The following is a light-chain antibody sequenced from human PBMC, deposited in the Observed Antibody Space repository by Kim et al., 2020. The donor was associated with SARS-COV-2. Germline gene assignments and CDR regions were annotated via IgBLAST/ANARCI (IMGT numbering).Light chain of an antibody. Sequence: ASTGDRVTITCRASQGISSYLAWYQPKPGKAPKLLIYAASTLQSGVPSRFSCSGSGTDFTLTISCLQSEDFATYYCQQYYSYPRTFGQGTKVDIK. CDR3: QQYYSYPRT. CDR2: AAS. J-gene: IGKJ1*01. CDR1: QGISSY. V-gene: IGKV1-8*01.